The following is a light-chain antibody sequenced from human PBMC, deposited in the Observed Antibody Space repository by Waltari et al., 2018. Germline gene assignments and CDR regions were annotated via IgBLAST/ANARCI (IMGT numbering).Light chain of an antibody. CDR3: QQYNNWPPVT. V-gene: IGKV3-15*01. CDR2: GAS. CDR1: QSVSSN. J-gene: IGKJ1*01. Sequence: EIVMTQSPATLSVSPGERATLSCRASQSVSSNLAWNQQKPGQAPRHLIYGASTRATGIPDRFSGSGSGTEFTLSISSMQSEDFAVYYCQQYNNWPPVTFVQGTKVEIK.